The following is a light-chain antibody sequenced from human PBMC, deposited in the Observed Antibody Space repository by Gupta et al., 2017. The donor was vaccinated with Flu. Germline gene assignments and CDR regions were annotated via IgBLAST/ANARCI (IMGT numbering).Light chain of an antibody. V-gene: IGKV1-39*01. J-gene: IGKJ5*01. CDR1: QSISNY. CDR3: QHSNCTLFN. Sequence: LQMTQSPSSLSASVGDRVTITCRASQSISNYLYWYQKKPGRAPQLLIYAASSLKSGVPSRFSGSGWGKVFILTIRRVQHEDVATYYCQHSNCTLFNFGQGTPLEIK. CDR2: AAS.